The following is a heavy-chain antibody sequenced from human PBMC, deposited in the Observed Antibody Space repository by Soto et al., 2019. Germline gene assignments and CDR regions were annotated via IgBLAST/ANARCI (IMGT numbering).Heavy chain of an antibody. J-gene: IGHJ4*02. CDR1: GFTFSSYG. V-gene: IGHV3-30*18. Sequence: QVQLVESGGGVVQPGRSLRLSCAASGFTFSSYGMHWVRQAPGKGLEWVAVISYDGSNKYYADSVKGRFTISRDNSKNALYLPMNRLRAEDTAVYYCAKDGSKWLPIDYWGQGTLVTVSS. CDR2: ISYDGSNK. CDR3: AKDGSKWLPIDY. D-gene: IGHD6-19*01.